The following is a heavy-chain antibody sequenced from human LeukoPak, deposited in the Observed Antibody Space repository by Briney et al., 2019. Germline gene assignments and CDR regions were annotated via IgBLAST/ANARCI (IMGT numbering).Heavy chain of an antibody. CDR3: ARHVRGLAAAYIDY. CDR2: IYYSGST. CDR1: GGSISSSSYY. J-gene: IGHJ4*02. Sequence: SETLSLTCTVSGGSISSSSYYWGWIRQPPGKGLEWIGSIYYSGSTYYNPSLKSRVTISVDTSKNQFSLKLSSVTAADTAVYYCARHVRGLAAAYIDYWGQGTLVTVSS. D-gene: IGHD6-13*01. V-gene: IGHV4-39*01.